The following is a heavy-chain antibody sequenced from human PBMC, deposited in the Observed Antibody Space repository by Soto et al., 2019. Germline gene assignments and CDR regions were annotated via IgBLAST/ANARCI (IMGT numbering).Heavy chain of an antibody. Sequence: QVQLVQSGAEVKKPGASVKVSCKASGYTFTSYYMHWVRQAPGQGLEWMGIINPSGGSTSYAQKCQGRVTMTRDTSTSTVYMELSSLRSEDTAVYYCAREFILIAVAGTGFDYWGQGTLVTVSS. V-gene: IGHV1-46*01. CDR3: AREFILIAVAGTGFDY. CDR1: GYTFTSYY. J-gene: IGHJ4*02. D-gene: IGHD6-19*01. CDR2: INPSGGST.